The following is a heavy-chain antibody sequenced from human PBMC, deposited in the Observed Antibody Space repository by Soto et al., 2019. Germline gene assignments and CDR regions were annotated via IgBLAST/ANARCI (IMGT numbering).Heavy chain of an antibody. Sequence: SVEVSSKASRYTFTSYGLSWARQAPGQGLEWMGWISAYNGNTNYAQKLQGRVTMTTDTSTSTAYMELRSLRSDDTAVYYCARMYDSSGYYSIDVDYWGQGTLVTVSS. V-gene: IGHV1-18*01. CDR1: RYTFTSYG. CDR3: ARMYDSSGYYSIDVDY. D-gene: IGHD3-22*01. CDR2: ISAYNGNT. J-gene: IGHJ4*02.